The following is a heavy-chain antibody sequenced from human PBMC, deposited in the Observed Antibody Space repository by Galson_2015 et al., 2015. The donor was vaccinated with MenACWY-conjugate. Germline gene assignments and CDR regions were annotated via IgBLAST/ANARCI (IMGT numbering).Heavy chain of an antibody. CDR1: GFSLSNARVG. D-gene: IGHD3-10*01. CDR3: ARIPGIYGSGSHTFDY. Sequence: PALVKPTQPLTLTCTVSGFSLSNARVGVSWIRQPPGKALEWLAPIFSNDEKSSNTSLKRRLTISKDTSKSQVVLTMTNLDPVDTATYYCARIPGIYGSGSHTFDYWGQGTLVTVSS. J-gene: IGHJ4*02. V-gene: IGHV2-26*01. CDR2: IFSNDEK.